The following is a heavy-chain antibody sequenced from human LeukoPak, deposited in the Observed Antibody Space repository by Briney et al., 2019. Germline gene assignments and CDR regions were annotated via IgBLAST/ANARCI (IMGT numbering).Heavy chain of an antibody. V-gene: IGHV4-34*12. D-gene: IGHD2-2*02. J-gene: IGHJ4*02. CDR2: IFYSGNT. Sequence: SETLSLTCAVYGGSFSGYYWGWIRQPPGKGLEWIGSIFYSGNTYYNPSLKSRVTISVDTSKSQFSLKLSSVTAADTAVYYCARLYAGTRPPDYWGQGTLVTVSS. CDR3: ARLYAGTRPPDY. CDR1: GGSFSGYY.